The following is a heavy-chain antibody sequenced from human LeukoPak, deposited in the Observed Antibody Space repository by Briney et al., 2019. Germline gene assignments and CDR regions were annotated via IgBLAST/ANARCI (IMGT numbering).Heavy chain of an antibody. Sequence: GGSLRLSCAASGFTFSSYSMNWVRQAPGKGLEWVSYISSSSSTIYYADSVKGRFTISRDNAKNSLYLQMNSLRAEDTAVYYCAKKGLVETTDLRAFDYWGQGTLVTVSS. CDR1: GFTFSSYS. V-gene: IGHV3-48*01. D-gene: IGHD1-26*01. J-gene: IGHJ4*02. CDR2: ISSSSSTI. CDR3: AKKGLVETTDLRAFDY.